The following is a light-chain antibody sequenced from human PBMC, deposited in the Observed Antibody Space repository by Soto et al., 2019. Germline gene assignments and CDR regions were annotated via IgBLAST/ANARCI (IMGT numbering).Light chain of an antibody. CDR2: DAS. CDR1: QGVSSY. J-gene: IGKJ2*01. V-gene: IGKV3-11*01. CDR3: QQRSKWPPHT. Sequence: EIVLTQSPATLSLSPGERATLSCRASQGVSSYVAWYQQKPGQAPRLLIYDASNRATGIPARFSGSGSGTDFTLTISSLKPEDCAVYYCQQRSKWPPHTFGQGTKLELK.